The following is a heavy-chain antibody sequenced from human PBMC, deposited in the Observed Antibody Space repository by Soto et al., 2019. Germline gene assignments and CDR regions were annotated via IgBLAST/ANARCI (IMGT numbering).Heavy chain of an antibody. D-gene: IGHD3-10*01. CDR2: ISSSSSTI. J-gene: IGHJ5*02. CDR3: ARDGEDGYNWFDP. Sequence: EVQLVESGGGLVQPGGSLRLSCAASGFTFSSYSMNWVRQAPGKGLEWVSYISSSSSTIYYADSVKGRFTNSRDNAKNSLYLKMNSLRDEDTAVYYCARDGEDGYNWFDPWGQGTLVTVSS. V-gene: IGHV3-48*02. CDR1: GFTFSSYS.